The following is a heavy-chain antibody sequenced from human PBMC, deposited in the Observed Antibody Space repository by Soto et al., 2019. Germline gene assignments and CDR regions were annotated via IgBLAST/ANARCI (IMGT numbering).Heavy chain of an antibody. Sequence: SETLSLTCTVSGGSISSSSYYWGWIRQPPGKGLEWIGSIYYSGSTYYNPSLKSRVTISVDTSKNQFSLKLSSVTAADTAVYYCARQSRSGSLDNGNGMDVWGQGTTVTVSS. D-gene: IGHD1-20*01. CDR3: ARQSRSGSLDNGNGMDV. CDR2: IYYSGST. V-gene: IGHV4-39*01. J-gene: IGHJ6*02. CDR1: GGSISSSSYY.